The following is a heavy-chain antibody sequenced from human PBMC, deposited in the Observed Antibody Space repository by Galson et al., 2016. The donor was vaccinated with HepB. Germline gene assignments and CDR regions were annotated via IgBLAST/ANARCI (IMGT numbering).Heavy chain of an antibody. J-gene: IGHJ4*02. CDR1: GYTFTTSG. Sequence: SVKVSCKASGYTFTTSGISWVRQAPGQGLEWMGWISTYSGNTKYAQKFQGGLTLTTDSSTTTAYMELRSLRFDATALYYCARDLQYRFDSWGQGTLVTVSS. CDR2: ISTYSGNT. D-gene: IGHD2/OR15-2a*01. V-gene: IGHV1-18*01. CDR3: ARDLQYRFDS.